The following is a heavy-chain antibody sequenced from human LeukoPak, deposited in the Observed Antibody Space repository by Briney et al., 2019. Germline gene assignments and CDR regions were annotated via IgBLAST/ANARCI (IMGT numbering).Heavy chain of an antibody. CDR2: IIPIFGTA. D-gene: IGHD6-13*01. Sequence: GSSVKVSCKASGGTFSSYAISWVRQAPGQGLEWMGGIIPIFGTANYAQKFQGRVTITADESTSTVYMELSSLRSEDTAVYYCARDFIAAAGGCDYWGQGTLVTVSS. CDR3: ARDFIAAAGGCDY. V-gene: IGHV1-69*01. CDR1: GGTFSSYA. J-gene: IGHJ4*02.